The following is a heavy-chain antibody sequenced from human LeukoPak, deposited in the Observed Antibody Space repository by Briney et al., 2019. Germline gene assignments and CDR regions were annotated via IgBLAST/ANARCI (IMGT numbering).Heavy chain of an antibody. Sequence: GASVKVSCKASGYTFTGYYMHWVRQAPGQGLEWMGWINPNSGGTNYAQKFQGWVTMTRDTSISTAYMELSRLRSDDTAVYYCARGMDTAMVYYYCGMDVWGQGTTVTVSS. CDR2: INPNSGGT. CDR3: ARGMDTAMVYYYCGMDV. CDR1: GYTFTGYY. J-gene: IGHJ6*02. V-gene: IGHV1-2*04. D-gene: IGHD5-18*01.